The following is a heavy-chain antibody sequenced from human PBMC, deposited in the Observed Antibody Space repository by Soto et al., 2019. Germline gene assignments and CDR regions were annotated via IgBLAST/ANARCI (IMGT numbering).Heavy chain of an antibody. D-gene: IGHD3-16*01. V-gene: IGHV4-4*07. CDR1: GGSLNSYF. CDR3: ARLGTNGQTLDY. J-gene: IGHJ4*02. CDR2: VYTSGGT. Sequence: SETLSLTCTVSGGSLNSYFWTWIRQPAGKGLEWIGRVYTSGGTNYNPSLKSRVTMSVDTSKNQFSLKLRSVTAADTAVHYCARLGTNGQTLDYWCQGALVTVSS.